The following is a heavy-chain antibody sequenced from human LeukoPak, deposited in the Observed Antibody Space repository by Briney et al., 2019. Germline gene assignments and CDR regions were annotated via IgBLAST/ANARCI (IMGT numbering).Heavy chain of an antibody. CDR3: ARDRRMVRGVLYGMDV. CDR2: IGTAGDT. D-gene: IGHD3-10*01. Sequence: GGSLRLSCAASGFTFSSYDMHWVRQATGKGLEWVSAIGTAGDTYYPGSVKGRFTISRENAKNSLYLQMNSLRAGDTAVYYCARDRRMVRGVLYGMDVWGQGTTVTVSS. V-gene: IGHV3-13*01. CDR1: GFTFSSYD. J-gene: IGHJ6*02.